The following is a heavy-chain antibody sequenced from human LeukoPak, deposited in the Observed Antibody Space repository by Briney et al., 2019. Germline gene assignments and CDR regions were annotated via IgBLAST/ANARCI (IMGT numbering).Heavy chain of an antibody. D-gene: IGHD5-12*01. CDR2: INHSGST. V-gene: IGHV4-34*01. CDR1: GGSFSGYY. CDR3: ARESLAMDIVATITNYYYYYGMDV. J-gene: IGHJ6*02. Sequence: PSETLSLTCAVYGGSFSGYYWSWIRQPPGKGLEWIGEINHSGSTNYNPSLKSRVTISVDTSKNQFSLKLSSVTAADTAVYYCARESLAMDIVATITNYYYYYGMDVWGQGTTVTVSS.